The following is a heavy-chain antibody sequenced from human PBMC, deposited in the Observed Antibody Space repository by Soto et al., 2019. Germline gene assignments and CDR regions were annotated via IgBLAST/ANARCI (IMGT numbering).Heavy chain of an antibody. J-gene: IGHJ5*02. CDR1: GFRFSTYA. CDR3: AKVSVVVLAAEDWFDP. V-gene: IGHV3-23*01. Sequence: EVQLLESGGGLVQPGGSLRLSCAASGFRFSTYAMTWVRQAPGKGLEWVSGISGNSGSTYYADSVEGRFTVSSDNSKHTGYLQMNSVRGDDTAVYHCAKVSVVVLAAEDWFDPWGQGSMVTVSS. CDR2: ISGNSGST. D-gene: IGHD2-15*01.